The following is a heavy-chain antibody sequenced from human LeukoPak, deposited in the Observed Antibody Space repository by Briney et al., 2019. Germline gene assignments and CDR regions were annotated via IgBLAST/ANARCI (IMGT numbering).Heavy chain of an antibody. CDR2: SNDSGST. CDR1: GGSFRGYY. CDR3: ARVSLGGYCSSTSCYKYYYYYMDV. D-gene: IGHD2-2*02. J-gene: IGHJ6*03. Sequence: SETLSLTCAVYGGSFRGYYWSWIRQPPGKGLEWIGESNDSGSTNNNPSLKSRVSISVDTSKNQFSLKLSSVTAADTAVYYCARVSLGGYCSSTSCYKYYYYYMDVWGKGTTVTVSS. V-gene: IGHV4-34*01.